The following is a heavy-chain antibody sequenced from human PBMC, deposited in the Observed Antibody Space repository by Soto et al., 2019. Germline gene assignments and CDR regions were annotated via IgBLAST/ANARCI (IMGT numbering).Heavy chain of an antibody. Sequence: GGSLRLSCAASGFTFSSYSMNWVRQAPGKGLEWVSSISSSSSYIYYADSVKGRFTISRDNAKNSLYLQMNSLRAEDTAVYYCARHRNDRENRYFDLWGRGTLVTVSS. CDR2: ISSSSSYI. CDR1: GFTFSSYS. V-gene: IGHV3-21*01. CDR3: ARHRNDRENRYFDL. J-gene: IGHJ2*01.